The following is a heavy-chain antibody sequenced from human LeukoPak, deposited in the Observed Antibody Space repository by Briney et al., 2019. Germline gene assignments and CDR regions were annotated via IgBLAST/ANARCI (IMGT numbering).Heavy chain of an antibody. D-gene: IGHD3-9*01. CDR2: ISSSSSYI. J-gene: IGHJ4*02. CDR1: GFTFSSYS. V-gene: IGHV3-21*01. Sequence: GGSLRLSCAACGFTFSSYSMNWVRQDPGKGLEWVSSISSSSSYIYYADSVKGRFTISRDNAKNSLYLQMNSLRAEDTALYYCARYRVTGYYSIGTPPFDYWGQGTLVTVSS. CDR3: ARYRVTGYYSIGTPPFDY.